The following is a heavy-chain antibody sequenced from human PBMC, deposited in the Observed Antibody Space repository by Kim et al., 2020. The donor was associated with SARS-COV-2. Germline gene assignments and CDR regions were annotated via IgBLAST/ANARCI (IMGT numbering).Heavy chain of an antibody. CDR3: ARSVRGVTPHY. CDR2: IYYSGST. CDR1: GGSISSYY. Sequence: SETLSLTCTVSGGSISSYYWSWIRQPPGKGLEWIGYIYYSGSTNYNPSLKGRVTISVDTSKNQFSLKLSSVIAADTAVYYCARSVRGVTPHYSGQGTLVT. J-gene: IGHJ4*02. D-gene: IGHD3-10*01. V-gene: IGHV4-59*01.